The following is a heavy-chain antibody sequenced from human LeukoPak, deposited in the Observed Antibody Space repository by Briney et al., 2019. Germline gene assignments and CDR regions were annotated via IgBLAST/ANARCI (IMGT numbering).Heavy chain of an antibody. CDR3: VTSYCSGGSCYSASGY. CDR1: GFTFSSYW. D-gene: IGHD2-15*01. Sequence: GGSLRLSCVASGFTFSSYWMHWVRQAPGKGLVWVSRINSDGSSTSYADSVKGRFTISRDNAKNTLYLQVNSLIAEDSAVYYCVTSYCSGGSCYSASGYWGQGTLVTVSS. CDR2: INSDGSST. J-gene: IGHJ4*02. V-gene: IGHV3-74*01.